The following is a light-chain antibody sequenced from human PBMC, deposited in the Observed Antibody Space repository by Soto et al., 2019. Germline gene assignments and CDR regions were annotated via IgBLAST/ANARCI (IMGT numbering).Light chain of an antibody. CDR3: QQSYTIPS. CDR1: QSISTY. V-gene: IGKV1-39*01. J-gene: IGKJ3*01. CDR2: LAS. Sequence: DIQMTQSPSSLSASVGDRVTITCRASQSISTYLNCYQQKPGRAPNLLIYLASILQSGDPSRFSGSGSGTDFTLTISSLQLEDSATYYCQQSYTIPSFGPGTKVDIK.